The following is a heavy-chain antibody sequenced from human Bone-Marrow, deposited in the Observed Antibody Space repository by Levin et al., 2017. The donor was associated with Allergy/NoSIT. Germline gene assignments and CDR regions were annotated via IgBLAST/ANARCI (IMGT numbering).Heavy chain of an antibody. CDR3: ARQDYVWWRDY. V-gene: IGHV3-66*04. D-gene: IGHD3-16*01. Sequence: PGGSLRLSCAASGFTVINNQMTWVRQAPGKGLEWVSLIYSAGSTFYADSVKGRFTISRDNSKNMVYLQMSSLRVEDTAVYYCARQDYVWWRDYWGQGTLVTVSS. J-gene: IGHJ4*02. CDR1: GFTVINNQ. CDR2: IYSAGST.